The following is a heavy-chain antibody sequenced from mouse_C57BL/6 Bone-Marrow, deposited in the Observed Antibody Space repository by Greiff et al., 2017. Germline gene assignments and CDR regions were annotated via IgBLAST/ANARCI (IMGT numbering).Heavy chain of an antibody. J-gene: IGHJ3*01. Sequence: QVQLKESGAELARPGASVKLSCKASGYTFTSSGISWVKQRTGQGLEWIGEIYPRSGNTYYNEKFKGKATLTADKSSSTAYMELRSLTSDDSAVYFCARRGPRAYWGQGTLVTVSA. CDR2: IYPRSGNT. CDR3: ARRGPRAY. V-gene: IGHV1-81*01. CDR1: GYTFTSSG.